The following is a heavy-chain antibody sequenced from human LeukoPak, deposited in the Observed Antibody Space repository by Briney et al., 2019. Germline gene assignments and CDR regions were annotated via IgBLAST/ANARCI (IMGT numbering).Heavy chain of an antibody. CDR3: STGYSSGWLPFGY. V-gene: IGHV4-39*07. D-gene: IGHD6-19*01. J-gene: IGHJ4*02. CDR1: DGSISSSSYY. Sequence: KTSETLSLTCTVSDGSISSSSYYWGWIRQPPGKGLEWIGSIYYSGSTYYNPSLKSRVTISVDTSKNQFSLKLSSVTAADTAVYYCSTGYSSGWLPFGYWGQGTLVTVSS. CDR2: IYYSGST.